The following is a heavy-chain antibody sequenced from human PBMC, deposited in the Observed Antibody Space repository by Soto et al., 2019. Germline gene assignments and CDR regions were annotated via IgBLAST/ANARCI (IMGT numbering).Heavy chain of an antibody. CDR1: GGSISSGDYY. D-gene: IGHD1-1*01. CDR2: IYYSGST. CDR3: ARVRFVRWNERNFDY. J-gene: IGHJ4*02. Sequence: QVQLQESGPGLVKPSQTLSLTCTVSGGSISSGDYYWSWIRQPPGKGLEWIGYIYYSGSTYYNPSLKSRVTISVDTAKNQFSLKLSSVTAADTAVYYCARVRFVRWNERNFDYWGQGTLVTVSS. V-gene: IGHV4-30-4*01.